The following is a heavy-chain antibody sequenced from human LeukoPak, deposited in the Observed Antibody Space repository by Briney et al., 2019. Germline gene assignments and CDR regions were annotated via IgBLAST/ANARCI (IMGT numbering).Heavy chain of an antibody. V-gene: IGHV1-69*05. Sequence: SVKVSCKASGGIFSSYAISWVRQAPGQGLEWMGGIIPIFGTANYAQKFQGRVTITTDESTSTAYMELSSLRSEDTAVYYCARWRYSSGYYYFDYWGQGTLVTVSS. CDR3: ARWRYSSGYYYFDY. CDR2: IIPIFGTA. D-gene: IGHD3-22*01. CDR1: GGIFSSYA. J-gene: IGHJ4*02.